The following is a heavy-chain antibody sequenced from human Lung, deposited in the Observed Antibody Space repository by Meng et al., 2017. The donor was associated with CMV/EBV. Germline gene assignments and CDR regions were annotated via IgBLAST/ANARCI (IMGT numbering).Heavy chain of an antibody. J-gene: IGHJ4*02. CDR3: ARVEGGSSWYLFTY. D-gene: IGHD6-13*01. CDR1: GCNVSSQY. Sequence: VSGCNVSSQYMTWVRQHTGKGLEWVAVIETDGNTDYADSVKGRFTISRERSNNMLYLHMNTLRTEDTAVYYCARVEGGSSWYLFTYWGQGTLVTVSS. CDR2: IETDGNT. V-gene: IGHV3-66*01.